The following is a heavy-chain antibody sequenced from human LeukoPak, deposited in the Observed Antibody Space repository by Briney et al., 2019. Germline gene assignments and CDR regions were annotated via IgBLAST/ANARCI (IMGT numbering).Heavy chain of an antibody. CDR2: ISSSGSTI. D-gene: IGHD3-10*02. Sequence: GGSLRLSCAVSGFTFSGYWMTWIRQAPGKGLEWVSYISSSGSTIYYADSVKGRFTVSRGNAKNSLYLQMNSLRAEDTAVYYCAELGITMIGGVWGKGTTVTISS. J-gene: IGHJ6*04. CDR1: GFTFSGYW. V-gene: IGHV3-11*04. CDR3: AELGITMIGGV.